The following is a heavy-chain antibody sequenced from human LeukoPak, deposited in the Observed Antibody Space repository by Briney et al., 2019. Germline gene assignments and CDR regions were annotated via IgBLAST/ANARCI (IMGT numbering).Heavy chain of an antibody. Sequence: SETLSLTCTVSGGSISSYYWSWIRQPPGKGLEWIGYIYYNGSTNYNPSLKSRVTISVDTSKNQFSLKLSSVTAADTAVYYCARAGYTSGWYGGNYYFDYWGQGTLVSVSS. CDR3: ARAGYTSGWYGGNYYFDY. CDR1: GGSISSYY. CDR2: IYYNGST. J-gene: IGHJ4*02. D-gene: IGHD6-19*01. V-gene: IGHV4-59*01.